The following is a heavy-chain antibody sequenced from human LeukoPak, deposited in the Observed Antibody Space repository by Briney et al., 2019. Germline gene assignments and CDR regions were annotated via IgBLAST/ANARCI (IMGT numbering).Heavy chain of an antibody. Sequence: GGSLRLSCAASGFTFSSYGMHWVRQAPGKGLEWVAVISYDGSNKYYADSVKGRFTISRDNAKNTLYLQVNSLRAEDTAVYYCARGFRTYSDYDATDWGQGTLVTVSS. CDR1: GFTFSSYG. D-gene: IGHD5-12*01. V-gene: IGHV3-30*03. CDR3: ARGFRTYSDYDATD. J-gene: IGHJ4*02. CDR2: ISYDGSNK.